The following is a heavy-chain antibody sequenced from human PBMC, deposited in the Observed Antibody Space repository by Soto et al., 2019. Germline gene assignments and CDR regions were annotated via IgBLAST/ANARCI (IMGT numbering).Heavy chain of an antibody. CDR1: GFTLSDSA. D-gene: IGHD1-26*01. J-gene: IGHJ4*02. Sequence: GGSLRLSCAVSGFTLSDSAMHWVRQASGEGLEWVGRVRSKAKTYATAYAASVKGRFTISRDDSKNTAYLQMNSLKTEDTAVYYCTPEGAGFGYWGQGTLVTVSS. V-gene: IGHV3-73*01. CDR2: VRSKAKTYAT. CDR3: TPEGAGFGY.